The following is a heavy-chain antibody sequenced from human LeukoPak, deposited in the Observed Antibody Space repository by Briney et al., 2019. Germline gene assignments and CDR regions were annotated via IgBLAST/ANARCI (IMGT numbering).Heavy chain of an antibody. CDR3: ARHDGGNEFAHAFDI. Sequence: ASVKVSCKASGGTFSSYAISWVRQAPGQGLEWRGGIIHILGKANNAQKFQGRVTITTDESTSTAYMELSSMRCEDTAVYYCARHDGGNEFAHAFDIWGQGTLVTVSS. CDR1: GGTFSSYA. J-gene: IGHJ3*02. CDR2: IIHILGKA. D-gene: IGHD4-23*01. V-gene: IGHV1-69*05.